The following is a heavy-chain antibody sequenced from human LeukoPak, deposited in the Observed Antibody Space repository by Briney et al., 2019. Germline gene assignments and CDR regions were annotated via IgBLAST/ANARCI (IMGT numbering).Heavy chain of an antibody. CDR2: IYYSGSS. CDR1: GGPINNGGYY. Sequence: SQTLSLTCTVSGGPINNGGYYWSWIRQHPGKGLEWIGYIYYSGSSYYNPSLKSQVTISVDTSKNQFSLKLSSVTAADTAVYYCAREAYDSSGYKNWGQGTLVTVSS. D-gene: IGHD3-22*01. V-gene: IGHV4-31*01. CDR3: AREAYDSSGYKN. J-gene: IGHJ4*02.